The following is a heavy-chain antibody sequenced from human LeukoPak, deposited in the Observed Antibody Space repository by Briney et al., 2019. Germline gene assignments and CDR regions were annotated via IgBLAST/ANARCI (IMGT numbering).Heavy chain of an antibody. CDR2: MNPNSGNT. CDR1: GYTFTSYD. CDR3: ARGPIYYGDPRGNWFDP. D-gene: IGHD4-17*01. J-gene: IGHJ5*02. V-gene: IGHV1-8*01. Sequence: GASVKVSCKASGYTFTSYDINWVRQATGQGLQWMGSMNPNSGNTGYAQKFQGRVTMTRNTSISTAYMELSSLGSEDTAVYYCARGPIYYGDPRGNWFDPWGQGTLVTVSS.